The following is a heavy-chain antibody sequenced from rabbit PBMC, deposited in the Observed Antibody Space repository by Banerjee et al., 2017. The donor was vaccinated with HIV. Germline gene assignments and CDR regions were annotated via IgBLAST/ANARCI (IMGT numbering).Heavy chain of an antibody. CDR3: ARAGGGAYINVHTFNL. CDR2: MYAGSSGST. D-gene: IGHD1-1*01. V-gene: IGHV1S40*01. J-gene: IGHJ4*01. Sequence: QSLEESGGDLVKPGASLTLTCTASGFSFSSSYWICWVRQAPGKGLEWIACMYAGSSGSTYSATWAKGRFTISKTSSTTVTLQMTSLTVADTATYFCARAGGGAYINVHTFNLWGPGTLVTVS. CDR1: GFSFSSSYW.